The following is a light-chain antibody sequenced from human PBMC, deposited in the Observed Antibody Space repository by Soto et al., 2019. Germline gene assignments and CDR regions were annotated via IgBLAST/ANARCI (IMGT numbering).Light chain of an antibody. CDR3: QQYNDWPRYT. J-gene: IGKJ2*01. CDR1: QSVNYN. CDR2: AAS. Sequence: VMTQSPATLSVSPGERVTLSCRASQSVNYNVAWYQQKPGQGPRLLMFAASTRATGFPARFSGSGFGTDFTLTISSLQSEDFAVYYCQQYNDWPRYTLGQGTRLEIK. V-gene: IGKV3-15*01.